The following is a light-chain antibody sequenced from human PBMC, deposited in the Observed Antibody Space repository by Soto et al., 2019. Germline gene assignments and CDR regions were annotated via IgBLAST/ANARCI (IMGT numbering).Light chain of an antibody. CDR3: QRYNSYPGT. Sequence: DIPMTQSPSTLSASVGDRVTITCRASQSISCWLAWYQQKPGKAPKLLIYDASSLESGVPSRFSGSGSGTEFTLTISSLQPDDFATYYCQRYNSYPGTFGQGTKVEIK. J-gene: IGKJ1*01. CDR1: QSISCW. V-gene: IGKV1-5*01. CDR2: DAS.